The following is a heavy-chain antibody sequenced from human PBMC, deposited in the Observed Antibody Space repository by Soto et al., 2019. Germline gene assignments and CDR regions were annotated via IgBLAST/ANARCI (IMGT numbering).Heavy chain of an antibody. Sequence: EVQLVESGGGLVQPGGSLRLSCAASGFTFSSYWMHWVRQVPEKGLVWVSRINSDGSITNYADAVKGRFTISRANVKNTLYLQMNSLRAEDTAVYYCVRYSRSVGGSYRPDYWGQGTLVTVSS. D-gene: IGHD3-16*02. CDR2: INSDGSIT. CDR1: GFTFSSYW. J-gene: IGHJ4*02. V-gene: IGHV3-74*01. CDR3: VRYSRSVGGSYRPDY.